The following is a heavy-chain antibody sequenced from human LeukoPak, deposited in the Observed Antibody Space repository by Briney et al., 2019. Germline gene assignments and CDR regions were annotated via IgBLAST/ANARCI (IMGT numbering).Heavy chain of an antibody. Sequence: SETLSLTCAAYGGSFSGHYWSWIRQPPGKGLEWIGEINHSGSTNYNPSLKSRVTISVDTSKNQFSLKLSSVTAADTAVYYCSYYYDSRTPGSAFDIWGQGTMVTVSS. CDR1: GGSFSGHY. CDR3: SYYYDSRTPGSAFDI. CDR2: INHSGST. V-gene: IGHV4-34*01. J-gene: IGHJ3*02. D-gene: IGHD3-22*01.